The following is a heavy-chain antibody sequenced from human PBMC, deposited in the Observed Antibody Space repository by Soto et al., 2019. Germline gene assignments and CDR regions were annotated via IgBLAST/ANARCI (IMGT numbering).Heavy chain of an antibody. CDR1: GFTFSSYW. CDR3: ARVGDYYDSSGYWNWFDP. CDR2: IKQDGSEK. D-gene: IGHD3-22*01. J-gene: IGHJ5*02. V-gene: IGHV3-7*04. Sequence: LRLSCAASGFTFSSYWMSWVRQAPGKGLEWVANIKQDGSEKYYVDSVKGRFTISRDNAKNSLYLQMNSLRAEDTAVYYCARVGDYYDSSGYWNWFDPWGQATLVTVSS.